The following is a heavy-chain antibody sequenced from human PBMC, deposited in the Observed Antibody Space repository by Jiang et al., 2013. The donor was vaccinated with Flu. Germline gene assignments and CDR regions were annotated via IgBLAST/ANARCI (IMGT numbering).Heavy chain of an antibody. Sequence: KPTQTLTLTCTFSGFSLSTSGMRVSWIRQPPGKALEWLARIDWNDDKFYSTSLNTRLTISKDTSKNQVVLTMTNMDPVDTATYYCARQVLGGFADYWGQGTLVTV. D-gene: IGHD2-15*01. CDR2: IDWNDDK. V-gene: IGHV2-70*04. CDR3: ARQVLGGFADY. CDR1: GFSLSTSGMR. J-gene: IGHJ4*02.